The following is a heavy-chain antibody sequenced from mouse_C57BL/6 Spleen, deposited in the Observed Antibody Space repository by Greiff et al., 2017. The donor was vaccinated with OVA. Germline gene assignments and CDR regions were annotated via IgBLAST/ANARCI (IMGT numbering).Heavy chain of an antibody. CDR1: GYTFTSYW. CDR2: IYPGSGST. V-gene: IGHV1-55*01. CDR3: ARERTTDYYAMDY. Sequence: VQLQQPGAELVKPGASVKMSCKASGYTFTSYWITWVKQRPGQGLEWIGDIYPGSGSTNYNEKFKSKATLTVDTSSSTAYMQLSSLTSEDSAVYYCARERTTDYYAMDYWGQGTSVTVSS. D-gene: IGHD1-1*01. J-gene: IGHJ4*01.